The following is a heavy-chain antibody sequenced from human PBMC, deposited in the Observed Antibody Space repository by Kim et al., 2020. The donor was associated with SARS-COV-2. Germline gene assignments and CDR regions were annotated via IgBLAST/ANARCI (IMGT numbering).Heavy chain of an antibody. V-gene: IGHV3-11*06. CDR2: ISNSNTYT. CDR1: GFTFTDFY. J-gene: IGHJ4*02. CDR3: ERSTYWFGEFDY. Sequence: GGSLRLSCAASGFTFTDFYMSWSRQAPGKGLEWVSYISNSNTYTNYADSVKGRFTSSRENAKNSLYLQMNSLRAEDTAVYYGERSTYWFGEFDYWGQGTLVTVSS. D-gene: IGHD3-10*01.